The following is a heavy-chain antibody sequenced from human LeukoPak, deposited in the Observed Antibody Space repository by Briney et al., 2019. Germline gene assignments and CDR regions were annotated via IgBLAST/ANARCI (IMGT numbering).Heavy chain of an antibody. CDR1: GGSLSSSSYY. Sequence: TSETLSLTCTVSGGSLSSSSYYWGWIRQPPGKGLEWIGSIYYSGSTYYNPSLKSRVTISVDTSKNQFSLKLSSVTAADTAVYYCARLLAGDHRDYWGQGTLVTVSS. CDR3: ARLLAGDHRDY. CDR2: IYYSGST. J-gene: IGHJ4*02. V-gene: IGHV4-39*01. D-gene: IGHD3-16*01.